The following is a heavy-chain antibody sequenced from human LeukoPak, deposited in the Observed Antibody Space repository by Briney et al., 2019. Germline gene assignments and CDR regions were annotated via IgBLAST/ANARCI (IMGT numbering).Heavy chain of an antibody. CDR1: GGTFSSYA. CDR3: ARDTTRPYYYYGMDV. D-gene: IGHD1-14*01. Sequence: GASVNVSCKASGGTFSSYAISWVRQAPGQGLEWMGGIIPIFGTANYAQKFQGRVTITADESTSTAYMELSSLRSEDTAVYYCARDTTRPYYYYGMDVWGQGTTVTVSS. J-gene: IGHJ6*02. CDR2: IIPIFGTA. V-gene: IGHV1-69*01.